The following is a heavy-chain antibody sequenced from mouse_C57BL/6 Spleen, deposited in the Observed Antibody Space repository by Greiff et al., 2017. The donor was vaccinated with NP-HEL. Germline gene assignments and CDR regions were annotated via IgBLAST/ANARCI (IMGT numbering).Heavy chain of an antibody. J-gene: IGHJ4*01. D-gene: IGHD1-1*01. Sequence: VQLQQPGAELVKPGASVKMSCKASGYTFTSYWITWVKQRPGQGLEWIGDIYPGSGSTNYNEKFKSKATLTVDTSSSTAYMQLSSLTSEDSAVYYCARPRYGSSSYYAMDYWGQGTSVTVSS. V-gene: IGHV1-55*01. CDR1: GYTFTSYW. CDR3: ARPRYGSSSYYAMDY. CDR2: IYPGSGST.